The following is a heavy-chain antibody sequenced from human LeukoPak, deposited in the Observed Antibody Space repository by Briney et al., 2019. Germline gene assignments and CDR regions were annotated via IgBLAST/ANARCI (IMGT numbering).Heavy chain of an antibody. CDR3: ARDCSGGSCFSGPFEY. CDR2: IYYTGSS. V-gene: IGHV4-39*02. J-gene: IGHJ4*02. CDR1: GGSISYSSYY. Sequence: SETLSLTCTVSGGSISYSSYYWGWIRQPPGKGLEWIGSIYYTGSSYYNPSLKSRVAISVDTSKNQFSLKLRSVTAADTAVYYCARDCSGGSCFSGPFEYWGQGTLVTVSS. D-gene: IGHD2-15*01.